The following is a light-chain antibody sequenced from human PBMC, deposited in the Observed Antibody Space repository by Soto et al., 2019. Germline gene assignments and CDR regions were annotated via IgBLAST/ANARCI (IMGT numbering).Light chain of an antibody. CDR3: QQYSYYAT. Sequence: DIQMTQYHSTLSASVGDRVTITCLASQSISSWLAWYQQKPGRAPKLLIYKASSLESGVPSRFSGSGSGTASTFTVTSLQPEDFATYYCQQYSYYATFGQGTKVELK. CDR1: QSISSW. J-gene: IGKJ1*01. V-gene: IGKV1-5*03. CDR2: KAS.